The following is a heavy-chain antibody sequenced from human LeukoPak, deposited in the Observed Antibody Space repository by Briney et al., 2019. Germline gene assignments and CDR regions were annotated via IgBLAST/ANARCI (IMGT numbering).Heavy chain of an antibody. V-gene: IGHV1-69*04. J-gene: IGHJ6*02. CDR2: IIPILGIA. Sequence: SVTVSCKASGGTFSSYAISWVRQAPGQGLEWMGRIIPILGIANYAQKFQGRVTITADKSTSTAYMELSSLRSEDTAVYYCALSIAAAGYYYYGMDVWGQGTTVTVSS. D-gene: IGHD6-13*01. CDR3: ALSIAAAGYYYYGMDV. CDR1: GGTFSSYA.